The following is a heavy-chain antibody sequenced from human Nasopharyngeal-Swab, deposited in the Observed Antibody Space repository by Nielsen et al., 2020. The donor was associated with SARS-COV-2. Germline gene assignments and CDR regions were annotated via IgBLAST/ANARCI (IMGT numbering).Heavy chain of an antibody. CDR1: GLGFSNYE. CDR2: TRIKAFGETP. Sequence: GGSLRLSCAASGLGFSNYEMNWVRQAPGKGLEWVGFTRIKAFGETPEYAMSVKGRFTISSDDSKSIAYLQMDSLKIDDTGVYYCARSGRAATKTRYFDYWGQGTLVTVSS. V-gene: IGHV3-49*04. J-gene: IGHJ4*02. CDR3: ARSGRAATKTRYFDY. D-gene: IGHD2-15*01.